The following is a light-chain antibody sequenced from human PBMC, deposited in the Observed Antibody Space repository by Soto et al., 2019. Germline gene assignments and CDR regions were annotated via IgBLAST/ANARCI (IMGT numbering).Light chain of an antibody. CDR1: PSVSSN. V-gene: IGKV3-20*01. J-gene: IGKJ1*01. Sequence: EIVLTPSPCTLSLSPGERATLSCSASPSVSSNLAWYQQKPGQAPRLLIYGASSRATGIPDRFSGSGSGTDFTLTISRLEPEDFVVYYCQQYGSSSWTFGQGTKVDIK. CDR3: QQYGSSSWT. CDR2: GAS.